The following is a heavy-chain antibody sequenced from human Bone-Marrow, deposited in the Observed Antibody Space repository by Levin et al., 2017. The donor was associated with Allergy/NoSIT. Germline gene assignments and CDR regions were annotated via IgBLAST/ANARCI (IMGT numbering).Heavy chain of an antibody. CDR1: GYSISSGYY. J-gene: IGHJ6*02. CDR3: ARSVGISYYYGMSV. CDR2: IYHSGST. V-gene: IGHV4-38-2*01. D-gene: IGHD1-26*01. Sequence: SETLSLTCDVSGYSISSGYYWGWLRQSPAKGLEWIGNIYHSGSTYCNPAFKSRVTVSIHTSKNQFSLKLTSVTAADTAVYYCARSVGISYYYGMSVWGPGITVTVSS.